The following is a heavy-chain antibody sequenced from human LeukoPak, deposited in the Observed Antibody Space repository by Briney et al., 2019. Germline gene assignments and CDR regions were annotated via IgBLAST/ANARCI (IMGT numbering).Heavy chain of an antibody. V-gene: IGHV4-31*11. J-gene: IGHJ4*02. CDR2: IYYSGST. D-gene: IGHD1-26*01. CDR3: ARAVGADGNYFDY. CDR1: GGSFSGYY. Sequence: SETLSLTCAVYGGSFSGYYWSWIRQHPGKGLEWIGYIYYSGSTYYNPSLKSRVTISVDTSKNQFSLKLSSVTAADTAVYYCARAVGADGNYFDYWGQGTLVTVSS.